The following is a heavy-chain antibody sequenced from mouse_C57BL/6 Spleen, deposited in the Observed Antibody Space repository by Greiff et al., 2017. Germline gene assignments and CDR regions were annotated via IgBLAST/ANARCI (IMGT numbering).Heavy chain of an antibody. D-gene: IGHD1-1*01. Sequence: QVQLQQSGAELVKPGASVKLSCKASGYTFTSYWMHWVKQRPGQGLEWIGMIHPNSGSTNYNEKFKSKATLTVDKSSSTAYMQLSSLTSEDSAVYYCARDYGSRYYFDYWGQGTTLTVSS. CDR2: IHPNSGST. CDR3: ARDYGSRYYFDY. CDR1: GYTFTSYW. J-gene: IGHJ2*01. V-gene: IGHV1-64*01.